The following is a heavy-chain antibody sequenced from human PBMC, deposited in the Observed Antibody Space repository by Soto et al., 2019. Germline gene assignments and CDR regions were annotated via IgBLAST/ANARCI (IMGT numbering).Heavy chain of an antibody. Sequence: PGGSLRLSCAASGFTFSSYWMYWVRQAPGKGLVWVSRINSDGSSTNYADSVEGRFTISRDTAKNTLYLQMNSLKVEDTAVYYCARDFCTSATCSTRFIDYWGQGTLVTVSS. V-gene: IGHV3-74*01. J-gene: IGHJ4*02. CDR2: INSDGSST. D-gene: IGHD2-2*01. CDR1: GFTFSSYW. CDR3: ARDFCTSATCSTRFIDY.